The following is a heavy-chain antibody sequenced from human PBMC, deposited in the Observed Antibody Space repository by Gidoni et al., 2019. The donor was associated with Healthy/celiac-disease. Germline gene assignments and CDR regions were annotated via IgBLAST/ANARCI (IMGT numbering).Heavy chain of an antibody. CDR1: GFTFSDSY. V-gene: IGHV3-11*06. CDR2: ISSSSSYT. J-gene: IGHJ6*02. CDR3: ARDPRYGDYAGLSYYYYGMDV. D-gene: IGHD4-17*01. Sequence: QVQLVESGGGLVKPGGSLSLSCAASGFTFSDSYMSWLRQAPGKWMEWVSYISSSSSYTNYADSVKGRFTISRDNAKNSLYLQMNSLRAEDTAVYYCARDPRYGDYAGLSYYYYGMDVWGQGTTVTVSS.